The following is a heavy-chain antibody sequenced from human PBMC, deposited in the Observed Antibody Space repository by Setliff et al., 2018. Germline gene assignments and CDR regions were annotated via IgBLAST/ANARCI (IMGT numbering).Heavy chain of an antibody. Sequence: SCKASGYSFQRYGINWLRQAPGQGLEWLGWISSYNGNTKYAQTVQDRIRVTTDTSTSTSYMELRSLRSDDTAVYFCARSSDSGYYHQRDAFDIWGQGTRVTVSS. CDR3: ARSSDSGYYHQRDAFDI. CDR2: ISSYNGNT. CDR1: GYSFQRYG. D-gene: IGHD3-22*01. J-gene: IGHJ3*02. V-gene: IGHV1-18*04.